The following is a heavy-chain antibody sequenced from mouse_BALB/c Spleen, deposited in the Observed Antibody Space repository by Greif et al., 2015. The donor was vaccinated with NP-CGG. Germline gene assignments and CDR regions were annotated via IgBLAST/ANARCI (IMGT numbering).Heavy chain of an antibody. CDR2: IRNGGGST. CDR3: ARHGNYAMDY. V-gene: IGHV5-12-2*01. Sequence: VKLVESGGGLVQPGGSLKLSCAASGFTFSSYTMSWVRQTPEKRLEWVAYIRNGGGSTYYPDTVKGRFTISRDNAKNTRYLQMSILKSEDTAMYYCARHGNYAMDYWGQGTSVTVSS. D-gene: IGHD1-1*02. CDR1: GFTFSSYT. J-gene: IGHJ4*01.